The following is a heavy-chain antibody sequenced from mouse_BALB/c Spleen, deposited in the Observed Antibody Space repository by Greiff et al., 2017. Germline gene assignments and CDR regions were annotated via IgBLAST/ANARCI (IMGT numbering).Heavy chain of an antibody. CDR2: IYYSGTI. CDR1: GISITTGNYR. CDR3: AREGNWDGYFDV. V-gene: IGHV3-5*02. Sequence: EVKLVESGPGLVKPSQTVSLTCTVTGISITTGNYRWSWIRQVPGNKLEWIGYIYYSGTITYNPSLTSRTTITRDTSKNQFFLEMNSLTAEDTATYYCAREGNWDGYFDVWGAGTTVTVSA. J-gene: IGHJ1*01. D-gene: IGHD4-1*01.